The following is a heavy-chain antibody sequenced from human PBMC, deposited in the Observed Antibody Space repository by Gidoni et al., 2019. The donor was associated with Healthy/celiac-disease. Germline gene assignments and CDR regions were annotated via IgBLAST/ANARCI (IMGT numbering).Heavy chain of an antibody. V-gene: IGHV3-23*01. D-gene: IGHD4-4*01. CDR3: AKVVGLQETVVSPIDY. CDR2: IGGSGGST. J-gene: IGHJ4*02. Sequence: EVQPLEPGGGVVQPGGPLRFPCAASGFTFTIDAISWVRQAPVQGLEGVSAIGGSGGSTYYADSVKGRFTISRDNSKNTLYLQMNSLRAEDTAVYYCAKVVGLQETVVSPIDYWGQGTLVTVSS. CDR1: GFTFTIDA.